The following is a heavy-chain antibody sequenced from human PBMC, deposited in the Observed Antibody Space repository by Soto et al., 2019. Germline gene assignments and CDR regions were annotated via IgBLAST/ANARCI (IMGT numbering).Heavy chain of an antibody. D-gene: IGHD6-13*01. J-gene: IGHJ5*02. CDR3: ARGPQLTHSRPYNWFDP. CDR1: GYTFTGYY. CDR2: INPNSGGT. V-gene: IGHV1-2*04. Sequence: QVQLVQSGAEVKKPGASVKVSCKASGYTFTGYYMHWVRQAPGQGLEWMGWINPNSGGTNYAQKFQGWVTMTRDTSISTAYMELSRLRSDDTAVYYCARGPQLTHSRPYNWFDPWGQGTLVTVSS.